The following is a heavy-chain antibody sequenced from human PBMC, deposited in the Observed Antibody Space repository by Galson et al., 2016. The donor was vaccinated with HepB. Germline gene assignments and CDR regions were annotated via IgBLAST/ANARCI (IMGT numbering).Heavy chain of an antibody. V-gene: IGHV3-66*01. Sequence: SLRLSCAASGFTVSSKYMSWVRRAPGKGLEWVSVIYSDGTTKYADSVQGRFIISRDNYKNTMYLQMNSLRAEDTSVVYCATCIGWYGGCAFEFWGQGTMVTVSS. CDR3: ATCIGWYGGCAFEF. D-gene: IGHD3-10*01. CDR2: IYSDGTT. J-gene: IGHJ3*01. CDR1: GFTVSSKY.